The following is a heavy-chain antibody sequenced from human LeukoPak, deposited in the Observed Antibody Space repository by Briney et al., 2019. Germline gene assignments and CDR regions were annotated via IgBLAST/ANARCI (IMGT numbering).Heavy chain of an antibody. V-gene: IGHV3-66*01. J-gene: IGHJ4*02. CDR2: IYSGGST. Sequence: TGGSLRLSCSASGFTVRSNYMSWVRQAPGKGLEWVSVIYSGGSTYYADSVKGRFTISRDNSKNTLYLQMNSLRAEDTAVYYCARGWLALFDYWGQGTLVTVSS. CDR1: GFTVRSNY. D-gene: IGHD5-24*01. CDR3: ARGWLALFDY.